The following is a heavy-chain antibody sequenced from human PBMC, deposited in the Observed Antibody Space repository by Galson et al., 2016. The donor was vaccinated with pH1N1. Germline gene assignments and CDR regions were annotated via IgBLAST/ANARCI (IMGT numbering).Heavy chain of an antibody. CDR2: ISWNSGSI. CDR1: GFTFDDYA. D-gene: IGHD5-18*01. V-gene: IGHV3-9*01. J-gene: IGHJ4*02. CDR3: AKVTGYLYGYVDY. Sequence: SLRLSCAASGFTFDDYAMHWVRQAPGKGLDWVSGISWNSGSIGYADSVKGRFTISRDNAKNSLYLQMNSLRAEDTALYYCAKVTGYLYGYVDYWGQGTLVTVSS.